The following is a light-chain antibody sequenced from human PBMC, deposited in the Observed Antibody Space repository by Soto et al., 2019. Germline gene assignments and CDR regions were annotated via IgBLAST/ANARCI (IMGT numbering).Light chain of an antibody. V-gene: IGLV2-14*03. CDR3: SSYRRTSSTGVV. Sequence: QSALTQPASVSGSPGQSITISCTGNSSDVGGYDYVSWYQQHPGKAPKLMIYGVSNRPSGISHRFSGSKSGNTASLTISGLQAEDEGDYYCSSYRRTSSTGVVFGGGTKLTVL. J-gene: IGLJ2*01. CDR2: GVS. CDR1: SSDVGGYDY.